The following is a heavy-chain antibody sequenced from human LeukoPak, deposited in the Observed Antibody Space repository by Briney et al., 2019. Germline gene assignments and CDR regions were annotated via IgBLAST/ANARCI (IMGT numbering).Heavy chain of an antibody. V-gene: IGHV4-59*08. J-gene: IGHJ3*01. D-gene: IGHD1-26*01. Sequence: SETLSLTCTVSGGSISTYYWSWIRQPPGKGLEWIGYMYNSGSTNYNPSLKSRVTISIDTSKNQGSLRLSSVTAADTAVYYCARQGSGGRSFDVWGQGTMVTVSS. CDR1: GGSISTYY. CDR3: ARQGSGGRSFDV. CDR2: MYNSGST.